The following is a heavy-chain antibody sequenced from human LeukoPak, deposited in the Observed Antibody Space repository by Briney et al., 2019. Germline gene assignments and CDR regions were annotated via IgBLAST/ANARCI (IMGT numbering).Heavy chain of an antibody. V-gene: IGHV3-23*01. J-gene: IGHJ5*02. CDR1: GFIFNNYG. Sequence: SGGSLRLSCAASGFIFNNYGLIWVRQAPGKGLEWVSAISNDGGGTQYADFVEGRFTISRDNSKNTLFLQMSSLRAKDTALYYCAKGSSGYFADLWGQGTLVTVSS. CDR2: ISNDGGGT. D-gene: IGHD3-22*01. CDR3: AKGSSGYFADL.